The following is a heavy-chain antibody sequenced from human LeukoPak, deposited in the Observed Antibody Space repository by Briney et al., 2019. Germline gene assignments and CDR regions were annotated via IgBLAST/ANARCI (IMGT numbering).Heavy chain of an antibody. D-gene: IGHD6-13*01. CDR1: GGSIRGYY. CDR2: IYYSGST. V-gene: IGHV4-59*01. Sequence: SETLSLTCTVSGGSIRGYYWSWIQRPPGKGLEWIGYIYYSGSTNYNPSLKSRVTISVDMSKNQFSLKLSSVTAADTAVYYCARAWGDSSSWYAEPNAFDIWGQGTMVTVSS. J-gene: IGHJ3*02. CDR3: ARAWGDSSSWYAEPNAFDI.